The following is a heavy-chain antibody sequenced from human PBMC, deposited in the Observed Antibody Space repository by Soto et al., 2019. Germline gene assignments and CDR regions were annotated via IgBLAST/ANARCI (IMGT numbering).Heavy chain of an antibody. Sequence: EEQLVESGGGLVQPGGSLTLSCAASGFSFSVFNMNWVRQAPGKGLEWVSYTTSSGDSVYYSDSVKGRFTMSRDNAKNSRLLQMNSLRAEDTAVYFCARDNNPTKNIVDYGMDVWGQGTRVIVSS. J-gene: IGHJ6*02. CDR2: TTSSGDSV. CDR3: ARDNNPTKNIVDYGMDV. D-gene: IGHD2-15*01. CDR1: GFSFSVFN. V-gene: IGHV3-48*03.